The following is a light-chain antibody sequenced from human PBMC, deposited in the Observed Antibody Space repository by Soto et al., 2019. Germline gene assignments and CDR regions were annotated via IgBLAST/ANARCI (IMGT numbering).Light chain of an antibody. V-gene: IGLV2-14*01. CDR1: SSDIGGFYY. CDR2: QVS. Sequence: QSALTQPASVSGSPGQSITISCTGTSSDIGGFYYVSWYQHHPGKDPKLMIDQVSNRPSGVSNRFSGSKSGNTASLTISGLQAEDEADYFCSSYSSSSTFYVFGAGTKVTVL. J-gene: IGLJ1*01. CDR3: SSYSSSSTFYV.